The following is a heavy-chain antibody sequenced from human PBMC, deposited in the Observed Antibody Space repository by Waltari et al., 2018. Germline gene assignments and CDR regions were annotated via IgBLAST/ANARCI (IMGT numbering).Heavy chain of an antibody. CDR3: AREVDSMGVFDY. J-gene: IGHJ4*02. D-gene: IGHD2-8*01. Sequence: DVQLVETGGGLIQPGGSLRLSCAASVFTVSNNYMSWVRQAPGKGLEWVSVIYTGGDTYYADSVKGRFTISRDTSKNTLYLQMNSLRAEDTAMYYCAREVDSMGVFDYWGQGTLVTVSS. V-gene: IGHV3-53*02. CDR2: IYTGGDT. CDR1: VFTVSNNY.